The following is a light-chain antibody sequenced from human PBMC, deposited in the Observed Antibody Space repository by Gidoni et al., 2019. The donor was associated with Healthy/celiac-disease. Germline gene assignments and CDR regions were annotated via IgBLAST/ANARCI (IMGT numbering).Light chain of an antibody. CDR2: WAS. CDR3: QQYYSTPLT. CDR1: QSVLYCSNNKNY. J-gene: IGKJ4*01. V-gene: IGKV4-1*01. Sequence: DIVLTQSPDSLAVSLGERVPINCKSSQSVLYCSNNKNYLAWYQQKPGQPPKLLIYWASTRESGVPDRFSGSGSGTDFTLTISSLQAEDVAVYYCQQYYSTPLTFGGGTKVEIK.